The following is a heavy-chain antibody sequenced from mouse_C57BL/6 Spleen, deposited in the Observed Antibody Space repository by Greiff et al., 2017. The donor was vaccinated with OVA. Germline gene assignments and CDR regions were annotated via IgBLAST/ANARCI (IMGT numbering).Heavy chain of an antibody. Sequence: LVEPGASVKISCKASGYSFTGYYMNWVKQSPEKSLEWIGEINPSTGGTTYYQKFKAKATLTVDKSSSTAYMQRKSLTSEDSAVYYGARSGYYDGRSYGCFDVWGTGTTVTVSA. CDR3: ARSGYYDGRSYGCFDV. V-gene: IGHV1-42*01. J-gene: IGHJ1*03. D-gene: IGHD1-1*01. CDR2: INPSTGGT. CDR1: GYSFTGYY.